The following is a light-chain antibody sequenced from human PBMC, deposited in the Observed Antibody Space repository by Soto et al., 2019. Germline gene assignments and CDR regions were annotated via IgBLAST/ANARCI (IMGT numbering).Light chain of an antibody. CDR1: QSVSSN. Sequence: EVVLTQSTATLSVSPGERATLSSRASQSVSSNLAWYQQKPGQAPRLLIYGASTRATGSPARFSGSGSGTEFTLTISSLQSEDFAVYYCQQYNNWPWTFGQGTKVDIK. CDR3: QQYNNWPWT. V-gene: IGKV3-15*01. CDR2: GAS. J-gene: IGKJ1*01.